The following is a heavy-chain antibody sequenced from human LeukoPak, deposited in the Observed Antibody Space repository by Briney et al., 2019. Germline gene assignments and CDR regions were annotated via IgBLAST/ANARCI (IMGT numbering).Heavy chain of an antibody. CDR1: GGSISSSSYY. V-gene: IGHV4-39*07. Sequence: PSETLSLTCTVSGGSISSSSYYWGWIRQPPGKGLEWIGSIYYSGSTYYNPSLKSRVTISVDTSKNQFSLKLSSVTAADTAVYYCAGHMIVVVQAFDYWGQGTLVTVSS. CDR3: AGHMIVVVQAFDY. D-gene: IGHD3-22*01. CDR2: IYYSGST. J-gene: IGHJ4*02.